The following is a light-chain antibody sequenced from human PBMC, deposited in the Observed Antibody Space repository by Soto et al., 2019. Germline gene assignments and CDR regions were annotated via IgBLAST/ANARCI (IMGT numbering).Light chain of an antibody. CDR2: DVS. Sequence: QSALTQPRSVSGSPGHSVTISCTGTSSDVGGYSYVSWYQQHPGKAPKLMISDVSKRPSGVPDRFSGSKFGNTASLTISGLQAEDEADYYCCSYAGAFTYGFGCGTKLTVL. CDR1: SSDVGGYSY. V-gene: IGLV2-11*01. CDR3: CSYAGAFTYG. J-gene: IGLJ1*01.